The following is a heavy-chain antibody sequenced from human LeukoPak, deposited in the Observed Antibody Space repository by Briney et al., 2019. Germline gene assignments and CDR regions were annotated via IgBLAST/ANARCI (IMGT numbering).Heavy chain of an antibody. CDR3: ASTDTAMVIEGAFDI. CDR2: IIPIFGTA. J-gene: IGHJ3*02. Sequence: ASVEVSCKASGGTFSSYAISWVRQAPGQGLEWMGGIIPIFGTANYAQKFQGRVTITADESTSTAYMELSSLRSEDTAVYYCASTDTAMVIEGAFDIWGQGTMVTVSS. CDR1: GGTFSSYA. D-gene: IGHD5-18*01. V-gene: IGHV1-69*13.